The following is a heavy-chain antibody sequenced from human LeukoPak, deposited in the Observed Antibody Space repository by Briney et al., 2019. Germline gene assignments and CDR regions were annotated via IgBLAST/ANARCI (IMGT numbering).Heavy chain of an antibody. J-gene: IGHJ5*02. D-gene: IGHD3-10*01. V-gene: IGHV1-2*02. Sequence: ASVKVSCKASGYTFTGYYMHWVRQAPGQGLEWMGWINPNSGGTNYAQKFQGRVTMTRDTSISTAYMELSRLRSDDTAVYYCGRGNYGFGTRGHWFDPWGQGILVTVSS. CDR2: INPNSGGT. CDR3: GRGNYGFGTRGHWFDP. CDR1: GYTFTGYY.